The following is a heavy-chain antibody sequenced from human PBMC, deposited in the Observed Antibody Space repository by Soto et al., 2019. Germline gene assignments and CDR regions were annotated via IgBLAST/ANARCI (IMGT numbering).Heavy chain of an antibody. CDR3: AVSSGSYPDYFDY. V-gene: IGHV4-31*03. J-gene: IGHJ4*02. CDR2: TYCSGST. D-gene: IGHD3-22*01. Sequence: SETLSLTCTVSGGSISSGGYYWSWIRQHPGKGLEWIGYTYCSGSTYYNPSLKSRVTISVDTSKNQFSLKLSSVTAADTAVYYCAVSSGSYPDYFDYWGQGTLVTAPQ. CDR1: GGSISSGGYY.